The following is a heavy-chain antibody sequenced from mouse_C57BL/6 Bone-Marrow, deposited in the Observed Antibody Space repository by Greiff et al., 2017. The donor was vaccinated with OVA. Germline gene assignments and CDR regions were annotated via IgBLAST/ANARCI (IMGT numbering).Heavy chain of an antibody. CDR2: ISSGGDYI. D-gene: IGHD2-3*01. CDR3: TRDGIYDGYSWYFDV. CDR1: GFTFSSYA. Sequence: EVKVVESGEGLVKPGGSLKLSCAASGFTFSSYAMSWVRQTPEKRLEWVAYISSGGDYIYYADTVKGRFTISRDNARNTLYLQMSSLKSEDTAMYYCTRDGIYDGYSWYFDVWGTGTTVTVSS. V-gene: IGHV5-9-1*02. J-gene: IGHJ1*03.